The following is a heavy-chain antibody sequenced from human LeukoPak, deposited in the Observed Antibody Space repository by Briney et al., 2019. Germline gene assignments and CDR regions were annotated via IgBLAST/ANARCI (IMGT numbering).Heavy chain of an antibody. CDR2: INPTSGDT. D-gene: IGHD1-14*01. V-gene: IGHV1-2*02. J-gene: IGHJ3*02. CDR1: GYTFTGHY. CDR3: ARLITDDAFDI. Sequence: ASVKVSCKASGYTFTGHYMHWVRQAPGQGLEWMGWINPTSGDTYSAQKFQGRVTTTTDTSISTAYMELSRLRSDDTAVYYCARLITDDAFDIWGQGTMVTVSS.